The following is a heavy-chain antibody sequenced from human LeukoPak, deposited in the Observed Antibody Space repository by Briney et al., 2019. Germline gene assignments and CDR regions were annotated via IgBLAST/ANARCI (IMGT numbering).Heavy chain of an antibody. J-gene: IGHJ5*02. CDR2: INHSGST. CDR1: GGSFSGYY. Sequence: SETLSLTCAVYGGSFSGYYWSWIRQPPGKGLEWIGEINHSGSTNYNPSLKSRVTISVDTSKNQFSLELSSVTAADTAVYYCARVVVWFDPWGQGTLVTVSS. V-gene: IGHV4-34*01. CDR3: ARVVVWFDP. D-gene: IGHD6-6*01.